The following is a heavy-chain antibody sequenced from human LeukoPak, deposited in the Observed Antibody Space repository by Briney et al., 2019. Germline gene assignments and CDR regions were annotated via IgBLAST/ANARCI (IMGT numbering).Heavy chain of an antibody. CDR2: ILYDGSIK. CDR3: ARIRTAYCGTTKCREFDH. V-gene: IGHV3-30*04. Sequence: GGSLRLSCAASGFTFSTYTMHWVRQAPGKGLEWVAVILYDGSIKQYAESVKGRFTISRDNSKNTLDLQMNSLGVEDTAVYHCARIRTAYCGTTKCREFDHWGPGTLVAASS. D-gene: IGHD2-21*01. J-gene: IGHJ4*02. CDR1: GFTFSTYT.